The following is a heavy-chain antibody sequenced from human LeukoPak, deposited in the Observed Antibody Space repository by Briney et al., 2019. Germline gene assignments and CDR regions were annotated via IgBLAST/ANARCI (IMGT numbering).Heavy chain of an antibody. V-gene: IGHV1-2*02. J-gene: IGHJ4*02. CDR1: AYTFTDYY. CDR2: INPNSGGT. D-gene: IGHD5-18*01. Sequence: GASVKVSCKASAYTFTDYYIHWVRQAPGQGLEWMGWINPNSGGTISAQKFQGRVTMTRDTSVSTSYMELGRPSSDDTAIYYCARGGIQVWLPLDYWSQGTLVTVSS. CDR3: ARGGIQVWLPLDY.